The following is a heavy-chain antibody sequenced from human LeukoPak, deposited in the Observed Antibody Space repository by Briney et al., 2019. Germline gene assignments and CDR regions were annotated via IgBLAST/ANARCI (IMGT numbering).Heavy chain of an antibody. CDR1: GGSISGSSYY. Sequence: SETLSLTCTVSGGSISGSSYYWGWIRQSPGKGLEWIGSIYYSGSTYYNPSLKSRVTISVDTSKNQFSLKLSSVTAADTAVFYCARDITDYGLDYWGQGTLVTVSS. CDR2: IYYSGST. J-gene: IGHJ4*02. V-gene: IGHV4-39*07. D-gene: IGHD4-17*01. CDR3: ARDITDYGLDY.